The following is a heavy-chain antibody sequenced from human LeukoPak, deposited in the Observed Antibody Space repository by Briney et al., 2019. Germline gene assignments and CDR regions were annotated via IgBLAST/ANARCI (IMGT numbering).Heavy chain of an antibody. D-gene: IGHD6-19*01. CDR3: ARAADGSSGRFDY. J-gene: IGHJ4*02. V-gene: IGHV3-53*04. CDR1: GFTVSSNY. CDR2: IYSGGST. Sequence: GGSLRLSCAASGFTVSSNYMSWVSQAPGKGLEWVSVIYSGGSTYYADSMKGRFTISRHNSQNTLCLQMNSLKSEDTAVYYCARAADGSSGRFDYWGQGTLVTVSS.